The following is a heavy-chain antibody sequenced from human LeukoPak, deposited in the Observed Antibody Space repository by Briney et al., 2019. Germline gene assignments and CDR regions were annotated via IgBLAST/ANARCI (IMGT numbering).Heavy chain of an antibody. CDR2: INPSGGST. J-gene: IGHJ4*02. Sequence: GASVKVSCKASGYTFTSYYMHWVRQAPGQGLEWMGIINPSGGSTSYAQKFQGRVTMTRDTSTSTVYMELSSLRSEDTAAYYCARGLAIFGVVTAFDYWGQGTLVTVSS. D-gene: IGHD3-3*01. V-gene: IGHV1-46*01. CDR3: ARGLAIFGVVTAFDY. CDR1: GYTFTSYY.